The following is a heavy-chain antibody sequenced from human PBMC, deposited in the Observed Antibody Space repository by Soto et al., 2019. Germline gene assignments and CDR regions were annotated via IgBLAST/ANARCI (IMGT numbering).Heavy chain of an antibody. J-gene: IGHJ4*02. Sequence: SETLSLTCTVSGGSISTYYWSWIRQPPGKGLEWIGYIYYSGSTNYNPSLKSRVTISVDTSKNQFSLKLSSVTAADTAVYYCARANYDFLTGYYPDYLDYWGQGTLVTVSS. D-gene: IGHD3-9*01. CDR1: GGSISTYY. CDR3: ARANYDFLTGYYPDYLDY. V-gene: IGHV4-59*01. CDR2: IYYSGST.